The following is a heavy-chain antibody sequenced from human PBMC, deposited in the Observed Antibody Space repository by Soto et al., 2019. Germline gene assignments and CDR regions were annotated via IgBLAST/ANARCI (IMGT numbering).Heavy chain of an antibody. D-gene: IGHD3-3*01. Sequence: QVQLVESGGGVVQPGRSLRLSCAASGFTFSSYGMHWVRQAPGKGLEWVAVIWYDGSNKYYADSVKGRFTISRDNSKNTLYLQLNGLRAEDTAVNYLARDLPDFGSGYLFDYWGQGTLVTVAS. CDR2: IWYDGSNK. V-gene: IGHV3-33*01. CDR1: GFTFSSYG. J-gene: IGHJ4*02. CDR3: ARDLPDFGSGYLFDY.